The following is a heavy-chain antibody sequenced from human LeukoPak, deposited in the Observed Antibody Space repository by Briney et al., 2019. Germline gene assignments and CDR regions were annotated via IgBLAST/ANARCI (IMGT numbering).Heavy chain of an antibody. V-gene: IGHV3-53*01. J-gene: IGHJ6*02. CDR3: ARPLITMVRGVYSYYGMDV. CDR1: GFTVSSNY. CDR2: IYSGGST. Sequence: GGSLRLSCAASGFTVSSNYMSWVRQAPGKGLEWVSIIYSGGSTSYADSVKGRFTISRDNSKNTLYLQMNSLRAEDTAVYYCARPLITMVRGVYSYYGMDVWGQGTTVTVSS. D-gene: IGHD3-10*01.